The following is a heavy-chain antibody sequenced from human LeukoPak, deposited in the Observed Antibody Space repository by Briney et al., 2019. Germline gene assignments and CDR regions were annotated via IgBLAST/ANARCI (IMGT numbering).Heavy chain of an antibody. CDR1: GGSFSGYY. CDR3: AGQRTQTYYYGSGSRTDAFDI. Sequence: SETLSLTCAVYGGSFSGYYWSWIRQPPGKGLEWIGEINHSGSTNYNPSLKSRVTISVDTSKNQFSLKLSSVTAADTAVYYCAGQRTQTYYYGSGSRTDAFDIWGQGTMVTVSS. J-gene: IGHJ3*02. V-gene: IGHV4-34*01. D-gene: IGHD3-10*01. CDR2: INHSGST.